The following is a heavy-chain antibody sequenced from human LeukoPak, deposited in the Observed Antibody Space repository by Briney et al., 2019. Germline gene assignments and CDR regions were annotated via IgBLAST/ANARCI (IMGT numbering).Heavy chain of an antibody. CDR1: GFTFSSYA. V-gene: IGHV3-23*01. CDR2: ISGSGGDT. CDR3: AKGSGDSSGYYYVYYYYYMDA. D-gene: IGHD3-22*01. Sequence: GGSLRLSCPASGFTFSSYAMSWVRQAPGKGLEWVSAISGSGGDTYYADSVKGRFSISRDNSKNTLYLQMNSLRVEDTAVYYCAKGSGDSSGYYYVYYYYYMDARGKGTMVTVS. J-gene: IGHJ6*03.